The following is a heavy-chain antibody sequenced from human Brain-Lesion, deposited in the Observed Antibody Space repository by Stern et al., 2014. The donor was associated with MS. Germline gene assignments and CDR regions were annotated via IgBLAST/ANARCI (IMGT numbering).Heavy chain of an antibody. CDR2: IFNSGRT. V-gene: IGHV4-61*02. CDR1: GGSISSGGYY. CDR3: ARGRVVPGFQYYATDV. J-gene: IGHJ6*02. Sequence: QLQLQESGPGLVKPSQTLSLSCTVSGGSISSGGYYWSWIRQPAGKGLEWIGRIFNSGRTRYKPPLQSPVPQSIYTPKKQLSLRLNSMTAADTAVYYCARGRVVPGFQYYATDVWGQGTTVIVSS. D-gene: IGHD2-2*01.